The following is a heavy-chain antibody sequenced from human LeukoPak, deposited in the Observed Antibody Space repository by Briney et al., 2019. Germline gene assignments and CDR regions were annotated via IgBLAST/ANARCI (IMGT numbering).Heavy chain of an antibody. Sequence: SQTLSLTCSVSGGSISSGDYYWRWIRQPPGKGVEWIGYIYYSGSTHYNPSLKSRVTISVDTSKNQFSLKLSSVTAAYTAVYYCARGDAGDYYFGYWGQGTLVTVSS. CDR3: ARGDAGDYYFGY. J-gene: IGHJ4*02. V-gene: IGHV4-30-4*01. CDR1: GGSISSGDYY. D-gene: IGHD4-17*01. CDR2: IYYSGST.